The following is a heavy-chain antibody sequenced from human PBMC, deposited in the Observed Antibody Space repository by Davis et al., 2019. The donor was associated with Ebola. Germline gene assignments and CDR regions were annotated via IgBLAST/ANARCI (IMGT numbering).Heavy chain of an antibody. Sequence: GGSLRLSCAASGFTFSSYAMHWVRQAPGKGLEWVAVISYDGSNKYYADSVKGRFTISRDNSRHALSLQMNSLRPEDTAVYYCARDLLSGWYYLVHWGQGTLVTVSS. CDR3: ARDLLSGWYYLVH. J-gene: IGHJ4*02. CDR1: GFTFSSYA. CDR2: ISYDGSNK. D-gene: IGHD6-19*01. V-gene: IGHV3-30-3*01.